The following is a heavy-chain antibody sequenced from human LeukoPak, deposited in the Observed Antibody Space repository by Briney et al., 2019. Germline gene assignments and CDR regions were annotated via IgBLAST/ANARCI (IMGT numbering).Heavy chain of an antibody. D-gene: IGHD1-26*01. CDR2: IYHSGST. J-gene: IGHJ4*02. Sequence: KASETLSLTCAVSGGSISSSNWWSWVRQPPGKGLEWIGEIYHSGSTNYNPSLKSRVTISVDKSKNQFSLKLSSVTAADTAVYYCASIDSGSYSPFDYWGQGTLVTVSS. CDR3: ASIDSGSYSPFDY. CDR1: GGSISSSNW. V-gene: IGHV4-4*02.